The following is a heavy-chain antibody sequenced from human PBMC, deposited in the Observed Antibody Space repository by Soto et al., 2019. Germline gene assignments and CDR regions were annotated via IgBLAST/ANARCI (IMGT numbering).Heavy chain of an antibody. CDR2: IYHSGST. CDR1: GYSISSGYY. J-gene: IGHJ4*02. V-gene: IGHV4-38-2*01. CDR3: ARGMATISRPFDY. D-gene: IGHD5-12*01. Sequence: SETLSLTCAVSGYSISSGYYWGWIRQPPGKGLEWIGSIYHSGSTYYNPSLKSRVTISVDTSKNQFSLKLSSVTAADTAVYYCARGMATISRPFDYWGQGTLVTVSS.